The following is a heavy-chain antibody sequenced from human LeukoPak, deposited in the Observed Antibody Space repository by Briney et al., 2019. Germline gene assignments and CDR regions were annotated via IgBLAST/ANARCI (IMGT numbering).Heavy chain of an antibody. D-gene: IGHD2-2*01. Sequence: SETLSLTCNVSRGFSSSYYWSWIRQPPGKGLEWIGYIYASGSSNYNPPLTSRVTISIVTSKNQFSLTLTSVTAADTAVYYCARCSSSRYANFDFWGQGTLVTVSS. J-gene: IGHJ4*02. CDR2: IYASGSS. V-gene: IGHV4-4*09. CDR3: ARCSSSRYANFDF. CDR1: RGFSSSYY.